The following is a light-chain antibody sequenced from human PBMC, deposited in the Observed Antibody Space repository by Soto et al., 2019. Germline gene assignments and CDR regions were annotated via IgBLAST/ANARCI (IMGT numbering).Light chain of an antibody. J-gene: IGKJ5*01. V-gene: IGKV3-20*01. CDR2: DAS. CDR3: QQYGTSPSIT. CDR1: QTISRNY. Sequence: ELVLTQSPGTLSLSPGGRATLSCRASQTISRNYLAWYQQKPGQAPRLLMYDASNRATGIPDRFRGSGSGTDFTLTITRLEPEDFAVYYCQQYGTSPSITFGQGTRLDIK.